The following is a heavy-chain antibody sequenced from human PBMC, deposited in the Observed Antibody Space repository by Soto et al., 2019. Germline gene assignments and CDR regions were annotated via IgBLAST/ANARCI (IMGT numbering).Heavy chain of an antibody. CDR1: DYTFTNYG. D-gene: IGHD2-2*01. V-gene: IGHV1-18*01. J-gene: IGHJ4*02. CDR2: VSTYNGHT. CDR3: ARGRFANSCPDY. Sequence: QVPLVQSGAEVKKPGASVRVSCKASDYTFTNYGVTWVRQAPGQGLEWMGWVSTYNGHTNYAQRLQDRVTMTTDTSTSTAYMELRSQRSDDTAIYYCARGRFANSCPDYWGQGTLVTVSS.